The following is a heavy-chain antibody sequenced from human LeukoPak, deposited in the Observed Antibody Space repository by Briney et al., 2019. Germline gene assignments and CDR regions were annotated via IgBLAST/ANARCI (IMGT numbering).Heavy chain of an antibody. Sequence: GGSLRLSCAASGFTFSRYGMHWVRQAPGKGLEWVAVIWYDGSNKYYADSVKGRFTISRDNSKNTLFLQMNSLRAEDTAVYYCAGYCSSTSCYMSQAFDIWGQGTMVTVSS. CDR1: GFTFSRYG. J-gene: IGHJ3*02. D-gene: IGHD2-2*02. CDR2: IWYDGSNK. V-gene: IGHV3-33*01. CDR3: AGYCSSTSCYMSQAFDI.